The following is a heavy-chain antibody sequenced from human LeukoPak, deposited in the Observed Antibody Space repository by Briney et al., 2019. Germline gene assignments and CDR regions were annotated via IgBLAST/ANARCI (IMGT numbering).Heavy chain of an antibody. Sequence: GGSLRLSCAASGFTFSSYWMSWVRQAPGKGLEWVANINQGGSDKHYVDSRFTISRDNANNSLYLQMNSLRAEDTAVYYCVRESRSGSYSGYWGQGTLVTVYS. J-gene: IGHJ4*02. CDR2: INQGGSDK. CDR1: GFTFSSYW. CDR3: VRESRSGSYSGY. D-gene: IGHD1-26*01. V-gene: IGHV3-7*01.